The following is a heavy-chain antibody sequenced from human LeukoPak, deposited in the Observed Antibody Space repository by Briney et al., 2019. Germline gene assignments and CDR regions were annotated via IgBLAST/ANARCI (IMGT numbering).Heavy chain of an antibody. CDR2: IYSGGST. D-gene: IGHD6-19*01. J-gene: IGHJ4*02. V-gene: IGHV3-NL1*01. Sequence: GGSLRLSCAASGFTFSSYGMHWVRQAPGKGLQWVSIIYSGGSTYYADSVKGRFTISRDNSRNTLYLQMNSLRAEDTAVYYCASGDSGLDYWGRGTLVTVSS. CDR3: ASGDSGLDY. CDR1: GFTFSSYG.